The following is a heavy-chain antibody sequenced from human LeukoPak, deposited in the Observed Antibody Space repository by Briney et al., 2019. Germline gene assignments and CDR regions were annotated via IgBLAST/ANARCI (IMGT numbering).Heavy chain of an antibody. D-gene: IGHD6-19*01. J-gene: IGHJ4*02. CDR3: ARPSNEGQWLVGQGVDY. Sequence: GGSLRLSCAASGFTFSSYSMNWVRQAPGKGLEWVSSISSSSSYIYYADSVKGRFTISRDNAKKSMYLQMNSLRAEDTAVYYCARPSNEGQWLVGQGVDYWGQGTLVTVSS. V-gene: IGHV3-21*01. CDR1: GFTFSSYS. CDR2: ISSSSSYI.